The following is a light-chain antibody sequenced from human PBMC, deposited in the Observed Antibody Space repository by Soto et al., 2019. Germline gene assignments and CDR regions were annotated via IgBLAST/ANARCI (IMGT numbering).Light chain of an antibody. V-gene: IGKV3-11*01. CDR3: QQRSNWPIT. CDR2: DAS. Sequence: EIVLTQSPATLSLSPGDRATLSCRASQSVSSFLAWYQQKSGQAPRLLIYDASNRATGIPARFSGSGSGTDFTLTNSSLEPEDFALYYCQQRSNWPITFGQGTRLEIK. J-gene: IGKJ5*01. CDR1: QSVSSF.